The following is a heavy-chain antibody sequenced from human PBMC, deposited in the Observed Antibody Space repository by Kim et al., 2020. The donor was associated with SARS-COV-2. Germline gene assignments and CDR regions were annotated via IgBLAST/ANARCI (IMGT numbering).Heavy chain of an antibody. CDR2: IRSKRDGGTT. Sequence: GGSVRLSCVVSGFSFTYAWMSWVRQAPGKGLEWVARIRSKRDGGTTDYAAPVKGRFTISRDDSKNTVFLQMNSLLDDDTAVYYCVTGQGGYDLPDYWGQG. J-gene: IGHJ4*02. D-gene: IGHD5-12*01. CDR3: VTGQGGYDLPDY. CDR1: GFSFTYAW. V-gene: IGHV3-15*01.